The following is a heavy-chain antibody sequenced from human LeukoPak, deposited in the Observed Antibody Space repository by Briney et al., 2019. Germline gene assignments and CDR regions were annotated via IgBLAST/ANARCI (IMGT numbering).Heavy chain of an antibody. J-gene: IGHJ4*02. D-gene: IGHD4-17*01. V-gene: IGHV1-18*01. CDR2: ISAYNGNT. Sequence: ASVKVSCKASGYTFTSYGISWVRQAPGQGLEWMGWISAYNGNTNYAQKLQGRVTMTTDTSTSTAYMELRSLRSDDTAVYYCARDRVGNYGDYAPLFDYWGQGTLVTVSS. CDR1: GYTFTSYG. CDR3: ARDRVGNYGDYAPLFDY.